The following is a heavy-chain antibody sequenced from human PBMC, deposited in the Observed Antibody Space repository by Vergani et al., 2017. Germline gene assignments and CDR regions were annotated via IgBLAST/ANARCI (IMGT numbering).Heavy chain of an antibody. CDR2: IIPIFGTA. CDR1: GGTFSSYA. J-gene: IGHJ2*01. D-gene: IGHD2-2*01. V-gene: IGHV1-69*01. Sequence: QVQLVQSGAEVKKPGSSVKVSCKASGGTFSSYAISWVRQAPGQGLEWMGGIIPIFGTANYAQKFQGRVTITADESTSTAYMELSSLRSEDTAVYYCAREGVPIVVVPAARRYFDLWGRATLVTVSS. CDR3: AREGVPIVVVPAARRYFDL.